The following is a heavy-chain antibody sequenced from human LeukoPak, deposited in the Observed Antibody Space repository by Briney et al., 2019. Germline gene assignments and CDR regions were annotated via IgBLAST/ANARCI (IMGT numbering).Heavy chain of an antibody. V-gene: IGHV4-4*07. Sequence: PSETLPLTCTVSGGSISSYYWSWIRQPAGKGLEWIGRIYTSGGTNYNPSLKSRVTMSVDTSKNQFSLKLSSVTAADTAVYYCARDRCSSTSCYADHWGQGTLVTVSS. CDR2: IYTSGGT. CDR1: GGSISSYY. CDR3: ARDRCSSTSCYADH. D-gene: IGHD2-2*01. J-gene: IGHJ4*02.